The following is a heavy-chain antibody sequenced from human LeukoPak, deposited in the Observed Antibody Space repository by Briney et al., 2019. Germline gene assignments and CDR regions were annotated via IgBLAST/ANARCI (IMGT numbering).Heavy chain of an antibody. J-gene: IGHJ6*03. D-gene: IGHD5-18*01. CDR1: GFTFSSYA. Sequence: PGGSLRLSCAASGFTFSSYAMHWVRQAPGKGLEWVSSISSSSSYIYYADSVKGRFTISRDNAKNSLYLQMNSLRAEDTAVYYCARDAGVQLKPYYMNVWGKGTTVTVSS. CDR3: ARDAGVQLKPYYMNV. V-gene: IGHV3-21*01. CDR2: ISSSSSYI.